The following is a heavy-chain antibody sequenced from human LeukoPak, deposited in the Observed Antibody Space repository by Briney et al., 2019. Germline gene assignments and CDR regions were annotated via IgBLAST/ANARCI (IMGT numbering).Heavy chain of an antibody. CDR1: GYTFTAYY. V-gene: IGHV1-2*02. D-gene: IGHD2-2*01. Sequence: ASVNVSCKASGYTFTAYYLQWVRLAPGQGLEWMGWINPKSGGTEYPQRFQGRVTMTRDTSISTAYMELSRLRSDDTAVYYCARDHCSANSCYEDYYNGLDVWGQGNTVTVSS. CDR2: INPKSGGT. CDR3: ARDHCSANSCYEDYYNGLDV. J-gene: IGHJ6*02.